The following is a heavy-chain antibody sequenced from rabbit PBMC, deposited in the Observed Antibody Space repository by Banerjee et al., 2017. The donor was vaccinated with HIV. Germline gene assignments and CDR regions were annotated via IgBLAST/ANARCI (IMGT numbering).Heavy chain of an antibody. Sequence: QEQLVEYGGDLVKPGRSLTLTCTASGFSFSNKCVMCWVRQAPGKGLEWIGCINTSSGNTVYASLVNGRFSISKTSSTTVTLQMTSLTAADTATYFCARHYTGSGTFGGNLWGQGTLVTVS. CDR3: ARHYTGSGTFGGNL. J-gene: IGHJ4*01. V-gene: IGHV1S45*01. D-gene: IGHD4-2*01. CDR2: INTSSGNT. CDR1: GFSFSNKCV.